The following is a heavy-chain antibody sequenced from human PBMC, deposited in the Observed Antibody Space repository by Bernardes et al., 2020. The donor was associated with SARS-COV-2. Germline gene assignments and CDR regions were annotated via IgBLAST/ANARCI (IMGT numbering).Heavy chain of an antibody. V-gene: IGHV1-2*02. CDR3: ARGPISSIDY. D-gene: IGHD3-10*01. Sequence: SVQVSCKASVCTFTQYYIHWVRQAPGRGVEGVGWINPSSGVTNYAQKFQGGVTMTRDTSISTAYMELSSLRADDTAVFYCARGPISSIDYWGQGSLVTVSS. J-gene: IGHJ4*02. CDR1: VCTFTQYY. CDR2: INPSSGVT.